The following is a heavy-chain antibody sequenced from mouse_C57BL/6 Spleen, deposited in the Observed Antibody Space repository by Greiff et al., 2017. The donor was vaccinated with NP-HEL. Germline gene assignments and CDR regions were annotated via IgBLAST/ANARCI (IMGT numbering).Heavy chain of an antibody. Sequence: VQLQQSGAELVKPGASVKLSCKASGYTFTSYWMHWVKQRPGQGLEWIGMIHPNSGSTNYNEKFKSKATLTVDKSSSTAYMQLSSLTSEDSAVYYCAKDHSPYAMDYWGQGTSVTVSS. CDR2: IHPNSGST. CDR1: GYTFTSYW. V-gene: IGHV1-64*01. D-gene: IGHD1-2*01. CDR3: AKDHSPYAMDY. J-gene: IGHJ4*01.